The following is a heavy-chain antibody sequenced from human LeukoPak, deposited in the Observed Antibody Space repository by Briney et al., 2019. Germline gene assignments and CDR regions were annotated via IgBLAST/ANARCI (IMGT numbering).Heavy chain of an antibody. V-gene: IGHV4-34*01. J-gene: IGHJ6*03. CDR2: INHSGST. CDR3: ARVRGDYYYYYYIDV. CDR1: GGSFSGYY. Sequence: SETLSLTCAVYGGSFSGYYWSWIRQPPGKGLEWIGEINHSGSTNYNPSLKSRVTISVDTSKNQFSLKLSSVTAADTAVYYCARVRGDYYYYYYIDVWGKGTTVTVSS. D-gene: IGHD3-10*01.